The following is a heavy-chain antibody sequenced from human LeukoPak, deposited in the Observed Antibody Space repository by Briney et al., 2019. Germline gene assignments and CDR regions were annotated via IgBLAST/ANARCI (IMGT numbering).Heavy chain of an antibody. CDR3: ARVEMATIIDY. J-gene: IGHJ4*02. Sequence: GGSLRLSCAASGFTLSDYYMSWIRQAPGKGLKWVSYISSSGSTIYYADSVKGRFTISRDNAKNSLYLQMNSLRAEDTAVYYCARVEMATIIDYWGQGTLVTVSS. D-gene: IGHD5-12*01. CDR1: GFTLSDYY. CDR2: ISSSGSTI. V-gene: IGHV3-11*01.